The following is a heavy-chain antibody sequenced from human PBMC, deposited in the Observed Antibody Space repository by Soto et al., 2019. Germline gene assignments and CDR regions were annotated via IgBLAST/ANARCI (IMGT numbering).Heavy chain of an antibody. V-gene: IGHV3-30*03. CDR1: GFSFRTYA. Sequence: QVQLIESGGGVVQPGRSLRLSCTASGFSFRTYAMHWVRQAPGKGQEWVALISYDGKNKDYADSVKGRFTISRDNSRNTLDLQMNSLRAEDTAVYYCASDHYDFWSGSYLTHYYFDFWGHGTLVTVSS. J-gene: IGHJ4*01. CDR3: ASDHYDFWSGSYLTHYYFDF. CDR2: ISYDGKNK. D-gene: IGHD3-3*01.